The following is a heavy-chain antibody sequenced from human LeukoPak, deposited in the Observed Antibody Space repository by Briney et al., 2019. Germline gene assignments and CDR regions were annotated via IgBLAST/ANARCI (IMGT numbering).Heavy chain of an antibody. CDR2: ISWNSGSI. Sequence: GGSLRLSCAASGFTFDDYAMHWVRQAPGKGLEWVSGISWNSGSIGYADSVKGRFTISRDNAKNSLYLQMNSLRAEDTALYYCAKDVLSGSSGWYSPFDYWGQGTLVTVSS. V-gene: IGHV3-9*01. CDR3: AKDVLSGSSGWYSPFDY. D-gene: IGHD6-19*01. J-gene: IGHJ4*02. CDR1: GFTFDDYA.